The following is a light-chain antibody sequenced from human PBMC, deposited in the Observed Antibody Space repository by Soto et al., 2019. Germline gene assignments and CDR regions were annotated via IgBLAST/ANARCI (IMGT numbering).Light chain of an antibody. CDR1: QDISNY. J-gene: IGKJ3*01. CDR3: QQYVNLPFT. CDR2: GAS. Sequence: DIPMTQSPSSLSASVGDRVTITCQASQDISNYLNWYQQQPGEAPNLLIYGASNLETGVPSRFSGSGSGTDFTFTISSLKPEDIATYYCQQYVNLPFTFGPGTKVDIK. V-gene: IGKV1-33*01.